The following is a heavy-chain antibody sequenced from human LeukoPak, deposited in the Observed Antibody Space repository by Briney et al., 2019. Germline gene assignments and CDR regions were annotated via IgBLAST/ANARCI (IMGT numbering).Heavy chain of an antibody. D-gene: IGHD3-9*01. CDR3: ARSQVFTIWDY. Sequence: PSETLSLTCTVSGDSISSSNSYWGWIRQPPGKGLEWIGSIYYSGSTYYNPSLKSRVTISVDTSKNQFSLKLSSVTAADTAVYYCARSQVFTIWDYWGQGTLVTVSS. CDR1: GDSISSSNSY. V-gene: IGHV4-39*01. J-gene: IGHJ4*02. CDR2: IYYSGST.